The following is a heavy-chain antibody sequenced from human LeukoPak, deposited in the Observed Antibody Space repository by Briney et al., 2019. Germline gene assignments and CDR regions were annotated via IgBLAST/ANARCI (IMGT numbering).Heavy chain of an antibody. CDR2: INHSGST. Sequence: SETLSLTCAVYGGSFSGYYWSWIRQPPGKGLEWIGEINHSGSTNYNPSLKSRVTISVDTSKNQFSLKLNSVTAADTAVYYCARAGGDYAVWFDPWGQGTLVTVSS. D-gene: IGHD4-17*01. J-gene: IGHJ5*02. CDR3: ARAGGDYAVWFDP. V-gene: IGHV4-34*01. CDR1: GGSFSGYY.